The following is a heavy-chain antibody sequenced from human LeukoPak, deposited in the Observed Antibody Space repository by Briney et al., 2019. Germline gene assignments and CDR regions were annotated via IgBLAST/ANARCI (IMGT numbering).Heavy chain of an antibody. Sequence: GGSLRLSCAASGFTFSSYAMSWVRQAPGKGLEWVSAISGSGGSTYYADSVEGRFTISRDNSKNTLYLQMNSLRAEDTAVYYCANRYGDYPYYFDYWGQGTLVTVSS. CDR2: ISGSGGST. J-gene: IGHJ4*02. D-gene: IGHD4-17*01. CDR1: GFTFSSYA. V-gene: IGHV3-23*01. CDR3: ANRYGDYPYYFDY.